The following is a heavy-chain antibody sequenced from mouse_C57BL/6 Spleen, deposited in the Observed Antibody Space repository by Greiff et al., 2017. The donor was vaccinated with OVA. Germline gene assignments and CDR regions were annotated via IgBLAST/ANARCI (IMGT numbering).Heavy chain of an antibody. D-gene: IGHD1-1*01. CDR1: GYTFTSYW. CDR3: APLITTGEGFAY. CDR2: IHPSDSDT. V-gene: IGHV1-74*01. J-gene: IGHJ3*01. Sequence: QVQLQQPGAELVKPGASVKVSCKASGYTFTSYWMHWVKQRPGQGLEWIGRIHPSDSDTNYNQKFKGKATLTVDKSSSTAYMQLSSLTSEDSAVYYCAPLITTGEGFAYWGQGTLVTVSA.